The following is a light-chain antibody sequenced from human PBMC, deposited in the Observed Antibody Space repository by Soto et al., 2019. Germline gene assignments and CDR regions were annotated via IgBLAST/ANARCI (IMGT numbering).Light chain of an antibody. CDR1: QSVSSSY. V-gene: IGKV3-20*01. J-gene: IGKJ1*01. Sequence: EIVLTQSPGTLSLSPGEKATLSCRASQSVSSSYLAWYQRKLGQAPRLLIYGASTRATGIPDRFSGSGSGTDFTLTISRLEPEDFAVYYCQQYANSRTFGQGTKVDIK. CDR3: QQYANSRT. CDR2: GAS.